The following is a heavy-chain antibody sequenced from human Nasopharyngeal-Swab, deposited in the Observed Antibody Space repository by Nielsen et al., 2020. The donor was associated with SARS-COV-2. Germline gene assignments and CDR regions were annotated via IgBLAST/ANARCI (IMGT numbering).Heavy chain of an antibody. Sequence: GESLKISCEGSGFTFSNAWMSWVRLAPGKGLEWVSVVYSGGGTDYADSVKGRFTITRDNSKNTVYLEMRRLRDEDTAIYYCARDHPPIEVAGTNYFDYWGQGTLVTVSS. V-gene: IGHV3-66*01. CDR1: GFTFSNAW. J-gene: IGHJ4*02. D-gene: IGHD6-19*01. CDR3: ARDHPPIEVAGTNYFDY. CDR2: VYSGGGT.